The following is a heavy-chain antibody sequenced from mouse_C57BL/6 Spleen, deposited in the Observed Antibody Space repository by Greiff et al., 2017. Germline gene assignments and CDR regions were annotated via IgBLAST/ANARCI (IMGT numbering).Heavy chain of an antibody. CDR1: GFTFSDYG. CDR3: ATYSNYDYFDY. CDR2: ISSGSSTI. Sequence: EVMLVESGGGLVKPGGSLKLSCAASGFTFSDYGMHWVRQAPEKGLEWVAYISSGSSTIYYADTVKGRFTISRDNSKNTLFLQMTSLRAKDTAMYYCATYSNYDYFDYWGQGTTLTVSS. V-gene: IGHV5-17*01. D-gene: IGHD2-5*01. J-gene: IGHJ2*01.